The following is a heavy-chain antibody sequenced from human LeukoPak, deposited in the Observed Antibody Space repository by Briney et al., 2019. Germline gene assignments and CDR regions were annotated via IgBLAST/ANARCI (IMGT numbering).Heavy chain of an antibody. V-gene: IGHV1-69*05. J-gene: IGHJ4*02. CDR1: GGTFSSYA. D-gene: IGHD2-2*01. Sequence: GASVKASCKASGGTFSSYAISWVRQAPGQGLEWMGGIIPIFGTANYAQKFQGRVTITTDESTSTAYMELSSLRSEDTAVYYCARGYCSSTSCYFDYWGQGTLVTVSS. CDR2: IIPIFGTA. CDR3: ARGYCSSTSCYFDY.